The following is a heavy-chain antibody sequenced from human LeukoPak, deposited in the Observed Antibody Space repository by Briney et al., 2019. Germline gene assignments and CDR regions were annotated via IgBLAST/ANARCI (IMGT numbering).Heavy chain of an antibody. CDR1: GYTFTSYY. CDR3: ARSIAVAGYYFDY. V-gene: IGHV1-46*01. D-gene: IGHD6-19*01. CDR2: INPSGGST. Sequence: ASVKVSCKASGYTFTSYYMHWVRQAPGQGLEWMGIINPSGGSTSYAQKFQGRVTMTRETSTSTVFMDLSSLRSEDTALYYCARSIAVAGYYFDYWGQGTLVTVSS. J-gene: IGHJ4*02.